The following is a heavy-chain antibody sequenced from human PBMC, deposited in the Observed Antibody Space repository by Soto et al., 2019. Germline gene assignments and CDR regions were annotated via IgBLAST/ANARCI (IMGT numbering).Heavy chain of an antibody. CDR3: ARHFSVDYFDY. CDR2: IYHSGST. CDR1: CGSISSSNW. Sequence: SETLSLTCAVSCGSISSSNWWSWVRQPPGKGLEWIGEIYHSGSTNYNPSLKSRVTISVDKSKNQFSLKLSSVTAADTAVYYCARHFSVDYFDYWGQGALVTVSS. V-gene: IGHV4-4*02. J-gene: IGHJ4*02.